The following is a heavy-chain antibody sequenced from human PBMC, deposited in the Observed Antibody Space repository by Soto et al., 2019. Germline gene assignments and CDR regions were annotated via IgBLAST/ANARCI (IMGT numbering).Heavy chain of an antibody. CDR3: ARWPDGYYYYGMDV. CDR2: MNPNSGNT. Sequence: QVQLVQSGAEVKKPGASVKVSCKASGYTFTSYDSNWVRQATGQGLEWMGWMNPNSGNTGYAQTFQGRVTMTRNTSITTDYMELSSLRSEDTAVYYCARWPDGYYYYGMDVWGQGTTVTVSS. CDR1: GYTFTSYD. J-gene: IGHJ6*02. V-gene: IGHV1-8*01.